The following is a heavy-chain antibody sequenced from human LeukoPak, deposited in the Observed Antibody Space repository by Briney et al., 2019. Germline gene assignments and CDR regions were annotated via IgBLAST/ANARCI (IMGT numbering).Heavy chain of an antibody. CDR1: GGSFSGYY. D-gene: IGHD6-13*01. CDR2: INHSGST. Sequence: SETLSLTCAVYGGSFSGYYWSWIRQPPGKGLEWIGEINHSGSTNYNPSLKSRVTISVDTSKNQFSLKLSSVTAADTAVYYCARGRGNSSWWEIYYYYMDVWGKGTTVTVSS. CDR3: ARGRGNSSWWEIYYYYMDV. J-gene: IGHJ6*03. V-gene: IGHV4-34*01.